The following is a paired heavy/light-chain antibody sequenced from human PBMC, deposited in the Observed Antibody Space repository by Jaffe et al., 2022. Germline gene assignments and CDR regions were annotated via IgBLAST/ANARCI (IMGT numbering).Light chain of an antibody. Sequence: QSALTQPASVSGSPGQSITISCTGTSSDVGGYNYVSWYQQHPGKAPKLMIYEVSNRPSGVSNRFSGSKSGNTASLTISGLQAEDEADYYCSSYTSSSTLPYVFGTGTKVTVL. V-gene: IGLV2-14*01. CDR2: EVS. J-gene: IGLJ1*01. CDR3: SSYTSSSTLPYV. CDR1: SSDVGGYNY.
Heavy chain of an antibody. V-gene: IGHV4-61*02. CDR2: IYTSGST. CDR1: GGSISSGSYY. Sequence: QVQLQESGPGLVKPSQTLSLTCTVSGGSISSGSYYWSWIRQPAGKGLEWIGRIYTSGSTNYNPSLKSRVTISVDTSKNQFSLKLSSVTAADTAVYYCARDGGYSGSYYRWQPTDSPNAAFDIWGQGTMVTVSS. CDR3: ARDGGYSGSYYRWQPTDSPNAAFDI. J-gene: IGHJ3*02. D-gene: IGHD1-26*01.